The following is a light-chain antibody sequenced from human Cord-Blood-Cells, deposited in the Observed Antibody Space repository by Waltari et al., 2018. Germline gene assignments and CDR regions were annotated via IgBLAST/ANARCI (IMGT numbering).Light chain of an antibody. V-gene: IGKV3-20*01. Sequence: EIVLTQSPGTLSLSPGERATLPCWASQSDSSSYVTWYQQKPGQAPRLLIYGASSRATGIPDRFSGSGSGTDFTLTISRLEPEDFAVYYCQQYGSSPPTFGHGTKVEIK. J-gene: IGKJ1*01. CDR3: QQYGSSPPT. CDR2: GAS. CDR1: QSDSSSY.